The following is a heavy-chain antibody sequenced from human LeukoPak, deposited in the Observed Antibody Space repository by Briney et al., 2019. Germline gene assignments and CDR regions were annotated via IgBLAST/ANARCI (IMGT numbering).Heavy chain of an antibody. J-gene: IGHJ4*02. CDR1: GFTFYSYA. D-gene: IGHD3-3*01. CDR3: AKELLRPGNYYFDY. Sequence: GGSLRLSCAASGFTFYSYAMSWVRQAPGQGLEWVSGISGSGGHTYYADSVKGRFTISRDNSKNTLYLQMSSLRFEDTAVYYCAKELLRPGNYYFDYWGQGALVTVSS. CDR2: ISGSGGHT. V-gene: IGHV3-23*01.